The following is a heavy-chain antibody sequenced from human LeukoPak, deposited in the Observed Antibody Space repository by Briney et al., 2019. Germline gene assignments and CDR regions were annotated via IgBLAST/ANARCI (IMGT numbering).Heavy chain of an antibody. J-gene: IGHJ4*02. V-gene: IGHV3-21*01. D-gene: IGHD5-18*01. CDR3: ARGDTAMGYGGYYFDY. Sequence: GGSLRLSCAASGFTFSSYSMNWVRQAPGKGLEWVSSISSSSYIYYADSGKGRFTISRDNARNSLYLQMNSLRAEDTAVYYCARGDTAMGYGGYYFDYWGQGTLVTVSS. CDR1: GFTFSSYS. CDR2: ISSSSYI.